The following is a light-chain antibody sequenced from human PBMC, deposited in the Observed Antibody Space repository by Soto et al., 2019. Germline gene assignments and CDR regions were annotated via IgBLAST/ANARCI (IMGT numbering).Light chain of an antibody. CDR1: SSNIGSNT. V-gene: IGLV1-44*01. CDR2: SNN. Sequence: QSVLTQPPSASGTPGQRVTISCSGSSSNIGSNTVNWYQQLPGTATKLLIYSNNQRPSGVPDRFAVSKSGTSASLAISGLQSEDEGDYYCAAWDDSLNGVVCGGGTKLTVL. J-gene: IGLJ2*01. CDR3: AAWDDSLNGVV.